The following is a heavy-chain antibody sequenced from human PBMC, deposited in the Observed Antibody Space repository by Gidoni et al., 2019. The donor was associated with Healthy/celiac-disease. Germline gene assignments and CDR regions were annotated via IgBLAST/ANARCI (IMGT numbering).Heavy chain of an antibody. V-gene: IGHV3-9*01. CDR2: ISWNSGSI. Sequence: EVQLVVSGGGLVQPGRSLRLSWASSGFPFDDSAMHWVRQAPGKCLEWVSGISWNSGSIGYADSVKGRFTISRDNAKNSLYLQMNSLRAEDTALYYCAKGIPVNYWGQGTLVTVSS. CDR3: AKGIPVNY. J-gene: IGHJ4*02. D-gene: IGHD3-10*01. CDR1: GFPFDDSA.